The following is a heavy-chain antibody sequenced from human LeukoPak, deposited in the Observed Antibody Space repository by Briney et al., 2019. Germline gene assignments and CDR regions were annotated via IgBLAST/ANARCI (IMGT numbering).Heavy chain of an antibody. CDR2: INHSGST. J-gene: IGHJ4*02. CDR3: ARGRRGSGSYYSPFDY. D-gene: IGHD3-10*01. CDR1: GGSFSGYY. Sequence: PSETLSLTCAVYGGSFSGYYWSWIRQPPGKGLEWIGEINHSGSTNYNPSLKSQVTIPVDTSKNQFSLKLSSVTAADTAVYYCARGRRGSGSYYSPFDYWGQGTLVTVSS. V-gene: IGHV4-34*01.